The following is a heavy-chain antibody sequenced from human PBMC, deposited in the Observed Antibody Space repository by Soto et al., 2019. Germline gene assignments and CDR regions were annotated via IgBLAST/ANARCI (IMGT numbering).Heavy chain of an antibody. CDR3: ARGDSTDCSNGVCSFFYNHDMDV. CDR1: GYTFSDYY. J-gene: IGHJ6*02. V-gene: IGHV1-2*04. D-gene: IGHD2-8*01. CDR2: INPKSGGT. Sequence: ASVKVSCKASGYTFSDYYIHWVRQAPGQGLEWLGRINPKSGGTSTAQKFQGWVTMTTDTSISTASMELTRLTSDDTAIYYCARGDSTDCSNGVCSFFYNHDMDVWGQGTTVTVSS.